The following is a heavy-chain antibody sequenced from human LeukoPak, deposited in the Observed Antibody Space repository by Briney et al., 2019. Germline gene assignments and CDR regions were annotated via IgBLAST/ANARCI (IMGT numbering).Heavy chain of an antibody. CDR1: GYSISSGYF. Sequence: PSETLSLTCTVSGYSISSGYFLAWIRQPPGKGLEWIGNIYHTDTAYYTPSLKSRVTLSVDTSKNQISLKMRSVTAADTAVFYCARGHSSGYRDWFDPWGQGTLVTVSS. CDR3: ARGHSSGYRDWFDP. V-gene: IGHV4-38-2*02. J-gene: IGHJ5*02. D-gene: IGHD3-22*01. CDR2: IYHTDTA.